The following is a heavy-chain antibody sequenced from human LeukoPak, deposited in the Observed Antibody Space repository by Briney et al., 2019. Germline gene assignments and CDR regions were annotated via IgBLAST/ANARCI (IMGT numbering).Heavy chain of an antibody. Sequence: ASVKVSCKASGGTFSSYAISWVRQAPGQGLEWMGGIIPISGTANYAQKFQGRVTITADESTSTAYMELSSLRSEDTAVYYCARDSSGPPTVYYYGMDVWGQGTTVTVSS. J-gene: IGHJ6*02. CDR2: IIPISGTA. CDR1: GGTFSSYA. CDR3: ARDSSGPPTVYYYGMDV. V-gene: IGHV1-69*13. D-gene: IGHD6-6*01.